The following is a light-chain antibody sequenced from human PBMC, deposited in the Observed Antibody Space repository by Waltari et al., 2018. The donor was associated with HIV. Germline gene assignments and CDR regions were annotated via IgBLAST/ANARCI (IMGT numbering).Light chain of an antibody. CDR2: KTS. V-gene: IGKV1-5*03. J-gene: IGKJ5*01. Sequence: DIKMTKSPSTLSVSVGDRDITTCRSSQNADNWLAWYQQRPGSAPKFLIYKTSTLQTGVPSRFSGSGSGTEFSLTISSLQPDDFATYYCQQYKSFSLTFGQGTRLEIK. CDR3: QQYKSFSLT. CDR1: QNADNW.